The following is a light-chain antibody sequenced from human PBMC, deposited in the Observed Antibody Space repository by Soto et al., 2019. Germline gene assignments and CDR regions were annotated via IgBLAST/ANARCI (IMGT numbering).Light chain of an antibody. V-gene: IGLV2-14*01. Sequence: QSVLTQPSSLSGSPGQSITISCTGSISDVGAYNFVSWYQHHPGKAPKLILYEVTTHPSGVSSRFSGSKSGNTASLTISGLQADDEANYYCSSYTSSNPTYVFGTGTKVAVL. CDR1: ISDVGAYNF. CDR3: SSYTSSNPTYV. CDR2: EVT. J-gene: IGLJ1*01.